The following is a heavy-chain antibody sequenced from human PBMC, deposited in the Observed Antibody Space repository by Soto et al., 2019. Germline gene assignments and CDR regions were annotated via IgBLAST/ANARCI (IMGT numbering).Heavy chain of an antibody. CDR3: ARGSPPNHL. J-gene: IGHJ5*02. CDR1: GYTFTSYA. V-gene: IGHV1-18*01. Sequence: QVQLVQSGAEVKKPGASVKVSCKTSGYTFTSYAISWVRQAPGQGLEWMGWISAYNGNTNYAQKLQGRVTMTTDTSTNQTYMELKSRKSDGTAVYLCARGSPPNHLWGQGTLVTVSS. CDR2: ISAYNGNT.